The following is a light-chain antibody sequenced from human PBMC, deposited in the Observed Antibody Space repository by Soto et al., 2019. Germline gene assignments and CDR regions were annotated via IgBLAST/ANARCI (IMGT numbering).Light chain of an antibody. V-gene: IGLV7-46*01. CDR2: DTT. J-gene: IGLJ1*01. Sequence: QAFVTQEPALTVSPGGTVTLTCVSSTVARTNRHYPSWFQQKPGQAPRTMIYDTTNRHSCTPARFSGSILGGKAALTISAAQPEHEAAYHCLLSYNGTYVFGTGTKVT. CDR1: TVARTNRHY. CDR3: LLSYNGTYV.